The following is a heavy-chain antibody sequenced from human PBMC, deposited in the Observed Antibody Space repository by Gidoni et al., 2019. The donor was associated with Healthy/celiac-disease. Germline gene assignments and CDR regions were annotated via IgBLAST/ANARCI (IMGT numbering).Heavy chain of an antibody. V-gene: IGHV3-33*01. Sequence: QVQLVESGGGVVQPWRSLSLSCAASGFTFSSYGLHWVRQAPGKGLEWVAVIWYDGSNKYYADSVKGRFTITRDNSKNTLYLQMNSLRAEDTAVYYCARGVLKSTVTTTRYYFDYWGQGTLVTVSS. CDR1: GFTFSSYG. D-gene: IGHD4-17*01. CDR2: IWYDGSNK. CDR3: ARGVLKSTVTTTRYYFDY. J-gene: IGHJ4*02.